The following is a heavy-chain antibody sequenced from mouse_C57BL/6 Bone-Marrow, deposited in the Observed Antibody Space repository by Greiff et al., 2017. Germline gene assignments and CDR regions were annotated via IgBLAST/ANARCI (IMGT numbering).Heavy chain of an antibody. CDR1: GFTFSSYG. CDR2: ISSGGSYT. Sequence: EVKLVESGGDLVKPGGSLKLSCAASGFTFSSYGMSWVRQTPDKRLEWVAIISSGGSYTYYPDSVKGRFTISRDNAKNTLYLQMSSLKSEDTAMYYCARHGDYYGSSYWYFDVWGTGTTVTVSS. D-gene: IGHD1-1*01. CDR3: ARHGDYYGSSYWYFDV. V-gene: IGHV5-6*01. J-gene: IGHJ1*03.